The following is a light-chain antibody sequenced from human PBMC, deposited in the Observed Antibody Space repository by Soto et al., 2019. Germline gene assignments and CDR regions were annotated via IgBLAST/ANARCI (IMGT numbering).Light chain of an antibody. CDR3: GTWDSNLSAGV. J-gene: IGLJ2*01. CDR2: DNN. CDR1: SSNIGNNY. V-gene: IGLV1-51*01. Sequence: QSVLTQAPSVSAAPGQKVTISCSGSSSNIGNNYVSWYQQLPGTAPKLLIYDNNKRPSGIPDRFSGSKSGTSATLGITGLQTGDEADYYCGTWDSNLSAGVFGGGTKLTVL.